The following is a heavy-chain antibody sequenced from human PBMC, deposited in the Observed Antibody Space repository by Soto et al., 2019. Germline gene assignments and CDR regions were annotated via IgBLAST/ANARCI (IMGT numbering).Heavy chain of an antibody. CDR3: ARHKSGYDYNFDY. V-gene: IGHV4-34*01. D-gene: IGHD5-12*01. Sequence: SATLSLTCAVYGGSFSGYYWSWIRQPPGKGLEWIGEINHSGSTNYNPSLKSRVTISVDTSKNQFSLKLSSVTAADTAVYYCARHKSGYDYNFDYWGQGTLVTVSS. CDR1: GGSFSGYY. CDR2: INHSGST. J-gene: IGHJ4*02.